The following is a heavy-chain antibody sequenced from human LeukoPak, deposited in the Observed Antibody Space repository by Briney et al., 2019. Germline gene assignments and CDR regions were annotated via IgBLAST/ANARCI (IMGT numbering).Heavy chain of an antibody. D-gene: IGHD6-19*01. CDR1: GGTFSSYA. Sequence: ASVKVSCKASGGTFSSYAISWVRQAPGQGLEWMGGIIPIFGTANYAQKLQGRVTMTTDTSTSTAYMELRSLRSDDTAVYYCARDTDSSGWYDYWGQGTLVTVSS. J-gene: IGHJ4*02. CDR2: IIPIFGTA. CDR3: ARDTDSSGWYDY. V-gene: IGHV1-69*05.